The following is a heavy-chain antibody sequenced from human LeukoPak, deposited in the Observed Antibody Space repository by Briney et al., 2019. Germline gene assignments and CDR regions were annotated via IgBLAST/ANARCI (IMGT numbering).Heavy chain of an antibody. V-gene: IGHV3-23*01. CDR2: ISGSGGST. D-gene: IGHD3-3*01. CDR3: AKVHNYDFWSGYNYYGMDV. Sequence: GGSLRLSCAASGLTFSGYAMSWVRQAPGKGLEWVSAISGSGGSTYYADSVKGRFTISRDNSKNTLYLQMNSLRAEDTAVYYCAKVHNYDFWSGYNYYGMDVWGQGTTVTVSS. J-gene: IGHJ6*02. CDR1: GLTFSGYA.